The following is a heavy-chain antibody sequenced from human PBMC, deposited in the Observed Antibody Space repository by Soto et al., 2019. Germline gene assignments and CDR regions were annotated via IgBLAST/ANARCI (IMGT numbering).Heavy chain of an antibody. D-gene: IGHD3-22*01. V-gene: IGHV1-69*12. CDR2: IIPIFGTA. CDR3: ARDGPPVYDSSGYYLDY. CDR1: GGTFSSYA. J-gene: IGHJ4*02. Sequence: QVQLVQSGAEVKKPGSSVKVSCKASGGTFSSYAISWVRQAPGQGLEWMGGIIPIFGTANYAQKFQGRVTITADESTSTAYMERSSLRSEDTAVYYCARDGPPVYDSSGYYLDYWGQGTLVTVSS.